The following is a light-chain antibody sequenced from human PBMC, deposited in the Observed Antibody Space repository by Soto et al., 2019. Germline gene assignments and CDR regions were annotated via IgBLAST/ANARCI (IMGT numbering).Light chain of an antibody. CDR1: QSVSSN. CDR3: KQYNHWPPWT. CDR2: GGS. Sequence: EIVMTQSPATLSVSPGERATLSCRASQSVSSNLAGYQQKPGQAPRFLIYGGSTRATGIQARFSGSGSGTELTLTTSSRQSDDFAVYYWKQYNHWPPWTFGQGTKVEIK. V-gene: IGKV3-15*01. J-gene: IGKJ1*01.